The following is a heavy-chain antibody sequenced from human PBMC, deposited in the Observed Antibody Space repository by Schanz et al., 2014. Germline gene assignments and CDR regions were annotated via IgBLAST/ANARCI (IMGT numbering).Heavy chain of an antibody. CDR3: ARGGPAYYFDD. V-gene: IGHV3-33*01. CDR1: GFTFSSYG. Sequence: QVQLVESGGGVVQPGRSLRLSCAASGFTFSSYGMHWVRQAPGKGLEWVAVIWYDGSNKYYADSVKGRFTISRDNSKNTVYSQMNSLRAEDTAVYYCARGGPAYYFDDWGQGTLVTVSS. CDR2: IWYDGSNK. J-gene: IGHJ4*02.